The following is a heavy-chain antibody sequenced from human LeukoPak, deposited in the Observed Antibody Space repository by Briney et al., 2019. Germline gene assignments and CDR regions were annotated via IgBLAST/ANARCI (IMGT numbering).Heavy chain of an antibody. J-gene: IGHJ5*02. CDR1: GFTFSSYG. CDR2: ISYDGSNK. Sequence: PGRSLRLSCAASGFTFSSYGMHWVRQAPGKGLEWVAVISYDGSNKYYADSVKGRFTISRDNSKNTLYLQMNSLRAEDTAVYYCAKGWNWFDPWGQGTLVTVSS. CDR3: AKGWNWFDP. D-gene: IGHD2-15*01. V-gene: IGHV3-30*18.